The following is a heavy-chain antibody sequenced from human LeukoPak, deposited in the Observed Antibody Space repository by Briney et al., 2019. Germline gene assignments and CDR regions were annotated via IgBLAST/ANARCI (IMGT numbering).Heavy chain of an antibody. Sequence: GGSLRLSCEVSGFTFSSNAMHWVRQAPGKGLEWVAVISYDGRNKNFADSVKGRFTVSRDNSKHTLYLHMNSLRSDDTAMYYCATGGKFDFWSGYHIDNWGQGTLVTVSS. J-gene: IGHJ4*02. CDR3: ATGGKFDFWSGYHIDN. V-gene: IGHV3-30*04. D-gene: IGHD3-3*01. CDR2: ISYDGRNK. CDR1: GFTFSSNA.